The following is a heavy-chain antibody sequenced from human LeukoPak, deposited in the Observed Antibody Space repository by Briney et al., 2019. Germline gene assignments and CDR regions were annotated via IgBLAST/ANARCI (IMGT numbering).Heavy chain of an antibody. CDR3: ARGYRSGWRDGFEI. CDR2: IFHSGTT. D-gene: IGHD6-19*01. J-gene: IGHJ3*02. CDR1: GASLSSYY. V-gene: IGHV4-59*01. Sequence: SETLSLTCTVSGASLSSYYWSWIRQPPGKGLEWIGFIFHSGTTSYNPSLKSRVTISVDTSKNQFSLKLTSVTAADTAVYYCARGYRSGWRDGFEIWGQGTMVTVSS.